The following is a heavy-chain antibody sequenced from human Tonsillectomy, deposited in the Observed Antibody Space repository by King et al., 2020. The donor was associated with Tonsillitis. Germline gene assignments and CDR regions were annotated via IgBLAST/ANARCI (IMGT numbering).Heavy chain of an antibody. Sequence: QLVQSGAEVKKPGSSVKVSCRASGGTFSSHAISWVRQAPGQGLEWMGVIIPAFGTANYAQQFQGRVTITADESTAYMELSSLRSEDTAVYYCARGGTVSWLLSDYFDYWGQGTLVTVSS. CDR2: IIPAFGTA. V-gene: IGHV1-69*01. J-gene: IGHJ4*02. D-gene: IGHD3-3*01. CDR1: GGTFSSHA. CDR3: ARGGTVSWLLSDYFDY.